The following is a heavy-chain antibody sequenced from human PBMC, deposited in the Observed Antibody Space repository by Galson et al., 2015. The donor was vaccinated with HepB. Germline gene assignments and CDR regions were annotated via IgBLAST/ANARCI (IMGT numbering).Heavy chain of an antibody. J-gene: IGHJ4*01. CDR2: INPNSGGT. CDR3: ARDLPPVVPAAINPSGDY. CDR1: GYTFTGYY. D-gene: IGHD2-2*01. V-gene: IGHV1-2*02. Sequence: SVKVSCKASGYTFTGYYMHWVRQAPGQGLEWMGWINPNSGGTNYAQKFQGRVTMTRDTSISTAYMELSRLRSDDTAVYYCARDLPPVVPAAINPSGDYWGQGTLVTVSS.